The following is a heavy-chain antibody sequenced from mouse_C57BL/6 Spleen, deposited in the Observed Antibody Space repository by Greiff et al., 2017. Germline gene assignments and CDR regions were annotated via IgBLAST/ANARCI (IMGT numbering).Heavy chain of an antibody. V-gene: IGHV14-1*01. CDR3: TSYGNYRGWAMDY. J-gene: IGHJ4*01. CDR2: IDPEDGDT. Sequence: VQLKQSGAELVRPGASVKLSCTASGFNIKDYYMHWVKQRPEQGLEWIGRIDPEDGDTEYAPKFQGKATMTADTSSNTAYLQLSSLTSEDTAVYYCTSYGNYRGWAMDYWGQGTSVTVSS. D-gene: IGHD2-1*01. CDR1: GFNIKDYY.